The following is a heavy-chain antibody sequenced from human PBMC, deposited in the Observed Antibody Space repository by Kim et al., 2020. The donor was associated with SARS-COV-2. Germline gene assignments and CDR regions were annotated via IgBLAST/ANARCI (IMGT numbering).Heavy chain of an antibody. CDR3: ARHSTIGGGCYCLLDY. Sequence: SETLSLTCTVSGGSISSSSFLWGWIRQPPGKGLEWIGSIYYSGNTYYNPSLKSRVTISVDTSKNQLSLKLSSVTAADTAVYYCARHSTIGGGCYCLLDYWRQGTLVTVSS. CDR2: IYYSGNT. J-gene: IGHJ4*02. CDR1: GGSISSSSFL. V-gene: IGHV4-39*01. D-gene: IGHD2-15*01.